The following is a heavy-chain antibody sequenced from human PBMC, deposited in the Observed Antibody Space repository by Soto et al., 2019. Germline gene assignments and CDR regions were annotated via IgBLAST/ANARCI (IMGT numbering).Heavy chain of an antibody. CDR3: ARDRPGYDYIWGSFSGYAFDI. CDR2: IYSGGST. J-gene: IGHJ3*02. D-gene: IGHD3-16*01. CDR1: GFTVSSNY. V-gene: IGHV3-66*01. Sequence: EVQLVESGGGLVQPGGSLRLSCAASGFTVSSNYMSWVRQAPGKGLEWVSVIYSGGSTYYADSVKGRFTISRDNSKNTLYLQMNSLRAEDTAVYYCARDRPGYDYIWGSFSGYAFDIWGQGTMVTVSS.